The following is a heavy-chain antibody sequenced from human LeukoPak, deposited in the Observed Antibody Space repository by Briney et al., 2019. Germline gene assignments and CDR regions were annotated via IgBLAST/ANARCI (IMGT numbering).Heavy chain of an antibody. CDR3: ARLPGIAAI. CDR1: GGSTSRYY. CDR2: LYYSGST. V-gene: IGHV4-59*08. D-gene: IGHD6-13*01. Sequence: SETLSLTCTVSGGSTSRYYWSGIRQPPGQRLEWLGYLYYSGSTTYNPSLKSRLTMSLDTSKNQISLRLISLTAADTAVYYCARLPGIAAIWGQGTLVTVSS. J-gene: IGHJ4*02.